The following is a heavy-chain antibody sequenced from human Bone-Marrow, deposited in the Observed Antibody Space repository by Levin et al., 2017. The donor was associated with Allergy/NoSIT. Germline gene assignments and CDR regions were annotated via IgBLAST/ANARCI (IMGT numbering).Heavy chain of an antibody. CDR3: ARGAGYSNSWDWDY. Sequence: SQTLSLTCTVSGGSMRFGDYYWSWIRQPPGKGLEWIGYTYYSGSSYYSPSLKSRINISIDTSKNQLSLKLSSVTAADTAVYFCARGAGYSNSWDWDYWGQGTLATVSS. V-gene: IGHV4-30-4*01. CDR2: TYYSGSS. D-gene: IGHD6-13*01. J-gene: IGHJ4*02. CDR1: GGSMRFGDYY.